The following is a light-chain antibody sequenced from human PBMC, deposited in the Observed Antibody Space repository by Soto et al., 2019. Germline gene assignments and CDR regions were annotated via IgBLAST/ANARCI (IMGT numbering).Light chain of an antibody. CDR2: EVS. J-gene: IGLJ1*01. Sequence: QSALTQPASVSGSPGQSITISCTGTSRDVGGYNYVSWHQQHPGKAPKVIITEVSNRPSGVSSRFSGSKSGNTASLTISGLQAEDEADYYCSSYTSSSTYVFGTGTKLTVL. CDR3: SSYTSSSTYV. V-gene: IGLV2-14*01. CDR1: SRDVGGYNY.